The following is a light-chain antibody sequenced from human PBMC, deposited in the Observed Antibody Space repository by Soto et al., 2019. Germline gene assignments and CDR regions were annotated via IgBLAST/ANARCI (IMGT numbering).Light chain of an antibody. CDR3: QQSYSTLFT. Sequence: DIQMTQSPSSLSASVGDRVTITCRASQSVNTYLHWYQQKAGQAPKLLIYVASTLQSGVPSRFSGSGSGKDFTLTITSLQPEDSATYYCQQSYSTLFTFGPGTKVDIK. V-gene: IGKV1-39*01. CDR2: VAS. J-gene: IGKJ3*01. CDR1: QSVNTY.